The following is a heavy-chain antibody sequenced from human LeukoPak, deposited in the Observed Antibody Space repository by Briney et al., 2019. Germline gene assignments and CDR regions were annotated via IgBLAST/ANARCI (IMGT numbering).Heavy chain of an antibody. CDR1: GYTLTELS. Sequence: ASVKVSCKVSGYTLTELSMHWVRQAPGKGLEWMGGFDPEDGETIYAQKFQGRVTMTEGTSTDTAYMELSSLRSEDTAVYYCATVPFRSYSGSCYFDYWGQGTLVTVSS. V-gene: IGHV1-24*01. CDR3: ATVPFRSYSGSCYFDY. CDR2: FDPEDGET. J-gene: IGHJ4*02. D-gene: IGHD1-26*01.